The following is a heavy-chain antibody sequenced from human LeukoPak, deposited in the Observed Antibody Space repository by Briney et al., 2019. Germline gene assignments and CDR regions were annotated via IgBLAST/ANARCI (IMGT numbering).Heavy chain of an antibody. Sequence: ASVKVSCKASGYTFTNFFVHWVRQAPGQGLEWMGWINPNSGGTNFAQKFQSRVTMTRDTSTSTAYMDLSRLGSDDTAVYYCARDGAYSGSVDQDYYYGMDVWGQGTTVSVSS. CDR3: ARDGAYSGSVDQDYYYGMDV. CDR1: GYTFTNFF. V-gene: IGHV1-2*02. J-gene: IGHJ6*02. D-gene: IGHD1-26*01. CDR2: INPNSGGT.